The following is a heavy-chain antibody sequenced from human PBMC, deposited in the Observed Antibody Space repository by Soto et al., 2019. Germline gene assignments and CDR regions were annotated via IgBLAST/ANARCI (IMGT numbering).Heavy chain of an antibody. CDR2: INPGYPAGRIA. CDR1: GYTLTTFY. Sequence: XSVEASCKASGYTLTTFYMHLVRQAPGQGLECMGVINPGYPAGRIATYAQEFQGRVTMTTDTSTITAYMELRRLQSDDTPVYSCARKGTAAAAKTGMDVWGQGTTVTVSS. J-gene: IGHJ6*02. V-gene: IGHV1-46*01. CDR3: ARKGTAAAAKTGMDV. D-gene: IGHD6-25*01.